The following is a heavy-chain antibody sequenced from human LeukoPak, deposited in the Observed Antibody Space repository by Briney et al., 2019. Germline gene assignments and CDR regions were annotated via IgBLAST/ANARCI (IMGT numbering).Heavy chain of an antibody. D-gene: IGHD3-16*02. V-gene: IGHV4-34*01. J-gene: IGHJ5*02. CDR3: ARHGGVWRSYRNNWFDP. Sequence: PSETLSLTCAVYGGSFSGYYWSWIRQPPGKGLEWMGEINHSGSTNYNPSLQSRVTISVDTSKNQFSLKLSSVTAADTAVYYCARHGGVWRSYRNNWFDPWGQGTLVTVSS. CDR2: INHSGST. CDR1: GGSFSGYY.